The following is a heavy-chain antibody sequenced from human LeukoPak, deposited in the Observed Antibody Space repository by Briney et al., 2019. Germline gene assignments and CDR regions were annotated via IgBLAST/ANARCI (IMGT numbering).Heavy chain of an antibody. CDR3: ASGRGSPGIDY. J-gene: IGHJ4*02. V-gene: IGHV4-39*07. Sequence: PSETLSLTCTVSGVSISSSSYYWGWLRQPPGKGLEWIGSIYYSGSTYYNPSLKSRLTISVDTSKNQFSLKLSSVTAADTAVYYCASGRGSPGIDYWGQGTLVTVSS. CDR2: IYYSGST. CDR1: GVSISSSSYY. D-gene: IGHD3-16*01.